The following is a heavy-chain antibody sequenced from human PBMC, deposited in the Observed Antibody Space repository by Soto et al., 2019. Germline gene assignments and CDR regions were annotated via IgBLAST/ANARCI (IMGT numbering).Heavy chain of an antibody. Sequence: ASVKVSCKASGYTFTSYGISWVRQAPGQGLEWMGWISAYNGNTNYAQKLQGRVTMTTDTSTSTAYMELRSLRSDDTAVYYCARDGYDFWSGYYQYFDYWGQGTLVTVSS. CDR1: GYTFTSYG. V-gene: IGHV1-18*01. D-gene: IGHD3-3*01. CDR2: ISAYNGNT. J-gene: IGHJ4*02. CDR3: ARDGYDFWSGYYQYFDY.